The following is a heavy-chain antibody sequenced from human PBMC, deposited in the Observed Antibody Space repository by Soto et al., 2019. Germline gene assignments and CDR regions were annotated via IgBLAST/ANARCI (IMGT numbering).Heavy chain of an antibody. CDR1: GFTFSSYG. J-gene: IGHJ4*02. CDR3: ARDGGWLRLRYYFDY. D-gene: IGHD5-12*01. CDR2: IWYDGSNK. Sequence: GGSLRLSCAASGFTFSSYGMHWVRQAPGKGLEWVAVIWYDGSNKYYADSVKGRFTISRDNSKNTLYLQMNSLRAEDTAVYYCARDGGWLRLRYYFDYWGQGTLVTVSS. V-gene: IGHV3-33*01.